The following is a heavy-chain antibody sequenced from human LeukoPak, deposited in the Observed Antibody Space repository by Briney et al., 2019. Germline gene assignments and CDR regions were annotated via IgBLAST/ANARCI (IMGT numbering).Heavy chain of an antibody. J-gene: IGHJ4*02. V-gene: IGHV1-2*02. CDR2: INPNSGAT. CDR3: ARTRTLDY. CDR1: AYTFTDYS. Sequence: ASVKVSCKSSAYTFTDYSIYWVRQAPGQGLAWMGWINPNSGATKYAQKFQGRVTMTRDTSISSVYVELSSLRSDDTAVYYCARTRTLDYWGQGTLVTVSS.